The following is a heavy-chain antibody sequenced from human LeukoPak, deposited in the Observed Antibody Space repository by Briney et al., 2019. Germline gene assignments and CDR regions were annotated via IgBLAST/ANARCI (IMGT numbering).Heavy chain of an antibody. D-gene: IGHD2-15*01. V-gene: IGHV3-23*03. CDR2: IYSGGST. J-gene: IGHJ6*03. CDR3: AKNGDRGAYCTGGTCYPYFYYYMDV. CDR1: GFTFGDYV. Sequence: GGSLRLSCTASGFTFGDYVMSWVRQAPGKGLEWVSVIYSGGSTYYADSVKGRFTISRDNSKNTLYLQMNSLRAEDTAIYYCAKNGDRGAYCTGGTCYPYFYYYMDVWGKGTTVTI.